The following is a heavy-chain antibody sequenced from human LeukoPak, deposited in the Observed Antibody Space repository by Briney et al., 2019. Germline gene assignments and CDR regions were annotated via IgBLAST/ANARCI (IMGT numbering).Heavy chain of an antibody. J-gene: IGHJ4*02. CDR1: GYTFTGYY. V-gene: IGHV1-2*02. Sequence: GASVKVSCKASGYTFTGYYMHWVRQAPGQGLEWMGWINPNSGGTNYAQKFQGRVTMTRNTSISTAYMELSSLRSEDTAVYYCARNGAGSDYWGQGTLVTVSS. CDR2: INPNSGGT. CDR3: ARNGAGSDY. D-gene: IGHD1-26*01.